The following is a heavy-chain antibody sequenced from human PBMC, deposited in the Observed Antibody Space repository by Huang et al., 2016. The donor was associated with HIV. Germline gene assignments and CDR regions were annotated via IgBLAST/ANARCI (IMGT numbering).Heavy chain of an antibody. V-gene: IGHV3-7*01. CDR1: GLSFSSSW. D-gene: IGHD3-16*01. CDR2: IRGDGGDK. Sequence: EVQLVESGGGLVQPGGSLRLSCAAYGLSFSSSWMSWGRQAPGKGLEWVGNIRGDGGDKSHVDSVKGRFTISRDNAKNSLYLQMDSLGVGDTAVYYCARDQEGALDYWGQGVLVTVSS. J-gene: IGHJ4*02. CDR3: ARDQEGALDY.